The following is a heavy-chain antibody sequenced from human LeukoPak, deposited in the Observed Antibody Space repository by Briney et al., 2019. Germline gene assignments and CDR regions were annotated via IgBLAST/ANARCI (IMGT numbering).Heavy chain of an antibody. V-gene: IGHV4-59*01. CDR3: ARGVYIAAAQYGY. J-gene: IGHJ4*02. CDR1: GGSISSYY. Sequence: SETLSLTCTVSGGSISSYYWSWIRQPPGKGLEWIGYIYYSGTTNHNPSLKSRVTISVDTSKNQFSLKLSSVTAADAAVYYCARGVYIAAAQYGYWGQGTLVSVSS. D-gene: IGHD6-13*01. CDR2: IYYSGTT.